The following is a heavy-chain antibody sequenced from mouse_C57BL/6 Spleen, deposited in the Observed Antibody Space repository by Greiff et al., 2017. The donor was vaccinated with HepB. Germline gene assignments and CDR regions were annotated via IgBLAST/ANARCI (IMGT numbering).Heavy chain of an antibody. Sequence: EVKLVESGGGLVKPGGSLKLSCAASGFTFSDYGMHWVRQAPEKGLEWVAYISSGSSTIYYADTVKGRFTISRDNAKNTLFLQMTSLRSEDTAMYYCARSMIHWYFDVWGTGTTVTVSS. CDR1: GFTFSDYG. CDR3: ARSMIHWYFDV. D-gene: IGHD2-4*01. J-gene: IGHJ1*03. CDR2: ISSGSSTI. V-gene: IGHV5-17*01.